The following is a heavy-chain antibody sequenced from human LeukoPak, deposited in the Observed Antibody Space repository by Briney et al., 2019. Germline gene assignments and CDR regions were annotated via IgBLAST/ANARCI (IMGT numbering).Heavy chain of an antibody. D-gene: IGHD2-15*01. CDR2: TYYRSEWYN. J-gene: IGHJ4*02. Sequence: SQTLSLTCAISGDSVSSNSAAWNWIRQSPSIGLKWLGRTYYRSEWYNDYAVSVRSRITINSDTSKNQFSLQLNSVTPEDTAVYYCARAGIVATITQYYFDFWGQGSLVTVSS. CDR3: ARAGIVATITQYYFDF. CDR1: GDSVSSNSAA. V-gene: IGHV6-1*01.